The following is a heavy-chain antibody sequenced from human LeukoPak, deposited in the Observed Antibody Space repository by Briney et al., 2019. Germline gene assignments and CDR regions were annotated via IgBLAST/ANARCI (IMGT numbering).Heavy chain of an antibody. CDR3: ASLPTIFGVVPWFDP. Sequence: GGSLRLSCAASGFTFSSYSMHWVRQAPGKGLEYVSSISNNGGSTYYANSVKGRFTISRDNAKNSLYLQMNSLRAEDTAVYYCASLPTIFGVVPWFDPWGQGTLVTVSS. V-gene: IGHV3-64*01. D-gene: IGHD3-3*01. J-gene: IGHJ5*02. CDR2: ISNNGGST. CDR1: GFTFSSYS.